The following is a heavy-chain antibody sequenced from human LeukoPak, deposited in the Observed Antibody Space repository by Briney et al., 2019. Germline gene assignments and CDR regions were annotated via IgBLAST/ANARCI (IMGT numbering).Heavy chain of an antibody. V-gene: IGHV1-18*01. Sequence: ASVKVSCKASGYTFTSYGISWVRQAPGQGLEWMGWISAYNGNTNYAQKLQGRVTMTTDTSTTTSYMELRSLRSDDTAVYYCARVTTVVNPIDYWGQGTLVTVSS. CDR2: ISAYNGNT. CDR1: GYTFTSYG. D-gene: IGHD4-23*01. J-gene: IGHJ4*02. CDR3: ARVTTVVNPIDY.